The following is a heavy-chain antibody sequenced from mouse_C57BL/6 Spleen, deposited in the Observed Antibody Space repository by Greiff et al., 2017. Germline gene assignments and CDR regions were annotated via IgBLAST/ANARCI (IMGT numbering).Heavy chain of an antibody. D-gene: IGHD3-3*01. CDR1: GYTFTSYW. Sequence: VQLQQPGAELVRPGTSVKLSCKASGYTFTSYWMHWVKQRPGQGLEWIGVIDPSDSYTNYNQKFKGKATLTVDTSSSTAYMQLSSLTSEDSAVYYGARGTEYYYAMDYWGQGTSVTVSS. CDR2: IDPSDSYT. CDR3: ARGTEYYYAMDY. V-gene: IGHV1-59*01. J-gene: IGHJ4*01.